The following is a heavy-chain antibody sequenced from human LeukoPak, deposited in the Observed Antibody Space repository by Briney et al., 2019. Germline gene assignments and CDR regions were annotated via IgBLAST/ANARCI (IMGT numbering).Heavy chain of an antibody. D-gene: IGHD5-18*01. J-gene: IGHJ4*02. Sequence: KTSGPTLVNPTQTLTLTCTFSGISLSARGGGVGWIRQPPGKALEWLALIYWDDDKRYSPSLKSRLTITKDTSKNQVVLTMTNMDPVDTATYYCAADVDTARALGYWGQGTLVTVSS. V-gene: IGHV2-5*02. CDR2: IYWDDDK. CDR3: AADVDTARALGY. CDR1: GISLSARGGG.